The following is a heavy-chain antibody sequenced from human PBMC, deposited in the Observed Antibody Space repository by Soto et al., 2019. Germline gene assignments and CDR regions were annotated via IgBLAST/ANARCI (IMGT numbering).Heavy chain of an antibody. Sequence: PGGSLRLSCAASGFTFSDSAMGWVRQAPGKGLEWVSSISASGYSTYYADSVKGRFTISRDTSKNTLYLQTNSLRAEDTAVYYCARGLHSLFDYWGKGTLVTSPQ. CDR2: ISASGYST. V-gene: IGHV3-23*01. CDR1: GFTFSDSA. J-gene: IGHJ4*02. CDR3: ARGLHSLFDY.